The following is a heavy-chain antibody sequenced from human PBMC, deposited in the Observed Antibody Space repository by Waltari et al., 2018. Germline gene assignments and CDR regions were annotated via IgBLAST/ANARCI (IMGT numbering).Heavy chain of an antibody. CDR2: ISYSGTT. V-gene: IGHV4-39*01. J-gene: IGHJ4*02. CDR3: VRPGSSVGWYYFDY. D-gene: IGHD6-19*01. CDR1: GDSTSGSNYY. Sequence: QLQLQESGPGLVKPSETLSLTCTVSGDSTSGSNYYWGWIRQPPGQGLEWIGSISYSGTTYCNPSLKSRVTMSVDTSKNQFSLNLSSVTAADTAVFYCVRPGSSVGWYYFDYWGQGTLVTVSS.